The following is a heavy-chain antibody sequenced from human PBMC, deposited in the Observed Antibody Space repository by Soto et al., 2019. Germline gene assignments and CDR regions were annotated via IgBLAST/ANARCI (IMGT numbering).Heavy chain of an antibody. CDR1: GFTFSYYG. CDR3: AKGGSNAAMDV. Sequence: GGSLRLSCAASGFTFSYYGMHWVRQAPGKGVEWVAIIWYDESNKYYADSVTGRFTISRDNSNNMVYLQMNSLRAEDTAVYYCAKGGSNAAMDVWGQGTTVTVSS. CDR2: IWYDESNK. V-gene: IGHV3-30*02. D-gene: IGHD1-26*01. J-gene: IGHJ6*02.